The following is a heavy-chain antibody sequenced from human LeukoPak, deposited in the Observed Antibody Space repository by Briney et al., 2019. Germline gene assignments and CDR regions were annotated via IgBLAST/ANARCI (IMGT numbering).Heavy chain of an antibody. CDR1: GSTFSSYE. J-gene: IGHJ4*02. D-gene: IGHD1-26*01. CDR3: ARDLVGAFDY. Sequence: GGSLRLSCAASGSTFSSYEMNWVRQAPGKGLEWVSYISSSGSTIYYADSVKGRFTISRDNAKNSLYLQMNSLRAEDTAVYYCARDLVGAFDYWGQGTLVTVSS. V-gene: IGHV3-48*03. CDR2: ISSSGSTI.